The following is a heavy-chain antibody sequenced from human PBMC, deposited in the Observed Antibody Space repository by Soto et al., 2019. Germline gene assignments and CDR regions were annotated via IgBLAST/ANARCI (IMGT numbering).Heavy chain of an antibody. CDR3: VATTVTTISLDY. J-gene: IGHJ4*02. D-gene: IGHD4-17*01. CDR1: GGSISNDNYY. CDR2: SYYSGST. Sequence: QVQLRESGPELVKPSQTLSLTCTVSGGSISNDNYYWTWIRQHPGKGLEWIGYSYYSGSTYYNPSLKSRFSIPVDTSKNQFSLKLSSVTAADTAVYYCVATTVTTISLDYWGQGTLVTVSS. V-gene: IGHV4-31*03.